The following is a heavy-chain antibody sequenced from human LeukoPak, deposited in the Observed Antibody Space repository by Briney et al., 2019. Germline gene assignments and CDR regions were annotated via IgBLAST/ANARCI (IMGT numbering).Heavy chain of an antibody. CDR3: ARRTDSGYSSSSSAFDV. J-gene: IGHJ3*01. CDR2: IYTSGST. D-gene: IGHD6-6*01. CDR1: GGSISGYY. Sequence: SETLSLTCNVSGGSISGYYWSWIRQPAGKGLEWIGRIYTSGSTKYNPSLKSRVTMYVDTSKNQFSLKLTSVTAADTAVYYCARRTDSGYSSSSSAFDVWGQGTMVTVSS. V-gene: IGHV4-4*07.